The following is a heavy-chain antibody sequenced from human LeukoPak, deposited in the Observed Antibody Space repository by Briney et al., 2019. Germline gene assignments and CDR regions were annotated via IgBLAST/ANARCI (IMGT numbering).Heavy chain of an antibody. CDR3: ARAPWWNGMDV. V-gene: IGHV3-48*03. Sequence: GGSLRLSCAASGFTFSSYEMNWVRQAPGKGREWVSYISGSGNTIYYADSVKGQFIISRDNAKNSLYLQMNSLRAEDTAVYYCARAPWWNGMDVWGKGTTVTVSS. D-gene: IGHD2-15*01. J-gene: IGHJ6*04. CDR2: ISGSGNTI. CDR1: GFTFSSYE.